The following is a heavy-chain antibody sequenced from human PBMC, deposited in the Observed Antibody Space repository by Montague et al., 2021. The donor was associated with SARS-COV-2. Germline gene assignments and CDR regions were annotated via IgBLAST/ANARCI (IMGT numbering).Heavy chain of an antibody. J-gene: IGHJ6*02. D-gene: IGHD2-2*01. CDR3: AREKRHYCSSTSCYDNYYYYYGMDV. CDR1: GGSISSYY. CDR2: IYYSGST. Sequence: SETLSLTCTVSGGSISSYYWSWIRQPPGKGLEWIGYIYYSGSTNYNPSXXSRVTISVDTSKNQLSLKLSSVTAADTAVYYCAREKRHYCSSTSCYDNYYYYYGMDVWGQGTTVTVSS. V-gene: IGHV4-59*12.